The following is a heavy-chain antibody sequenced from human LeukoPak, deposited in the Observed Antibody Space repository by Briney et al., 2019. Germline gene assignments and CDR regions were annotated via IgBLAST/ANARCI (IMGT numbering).Heavy chain of an antibody. CDR2: LARDGRDN. J-gene: IGHJ4*02. Sequence: GRSLRLSCAASGFTFNNYAMHWIRQAPGKGLEWVAVLARDGRDNKYVDPMKGRFTISRDNARNTLYLQMNSLRGDDTALYYCVKDGKIAAAGYYFDYWGQGALVTVSS. V-gene: IGHV3-30*04. CDR1: GFTFNNYA. CDR3: VKDGKIAAAGYYFDY. D-gene: IGHD6-13*01.